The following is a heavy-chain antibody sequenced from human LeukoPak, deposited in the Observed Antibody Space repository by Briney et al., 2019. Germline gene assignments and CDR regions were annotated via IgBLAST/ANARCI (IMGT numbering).Heavy chain of an antibody. Sequence: GGSLRLSCAASGFIFSTYWMTWVRQAPGRGLEWVANIKHDGSEKFYVDSVKGRVSISRDNAKNSLYLQMNSLRAEDTAVYYCARDRRGWYLDYWGQGTLVTVSS. CDR1: GFIFSTYW. V-gene: IGHV3-7*01. CDR3: ARDRRGWYLDY. D-gene: IGHD6-19*01. J-gene: IGHJ4*02. CDR2: IKHDGSEK.